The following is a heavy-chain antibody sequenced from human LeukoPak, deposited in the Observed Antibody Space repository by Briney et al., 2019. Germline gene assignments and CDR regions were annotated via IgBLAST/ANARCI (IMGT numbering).Heavy chain of an antibody. J-gene: IGHJ6*02. D-gene: IGHD3-10*01. CDR3: ARDLYYYGSGSFGKYYYYGMDV. CDR1: GFTFSSYG. V-gene: IGHV3-30*02. Sequence: GGSLRLSCAASGFTFSSYGMHWVRQAPGKGLEWVAFIRYDGSNKYYADSVKGRFTISRDNSKNTLYLQMNSLRAEDTAVYYCARDLYYYGSGSFGKYYYYGMDVWGQGTTVTVSS. CDR2: IRYDGSNK.